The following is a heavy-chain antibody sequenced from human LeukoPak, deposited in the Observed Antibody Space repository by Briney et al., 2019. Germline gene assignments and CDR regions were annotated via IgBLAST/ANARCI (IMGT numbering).Heavy chain of an antibody. CDR3: ASSIVYCSSTSCYFN. Sequence: ASVTVSRKASGYTFTGYFMHWVRQAPGQGLAWMGWINPNRGGTHYAQKFQGRVTMTRDTSISTAYMELSRLRSDDTAVYYCASSIVYCSSTSCYFNWGQGTLVTVSS. V-gene: IGHV1-2*02. D-gene: IGHD2-2*01. CDR1: GYTFTGYF. J-gene: IGHJ4*02. CDR2: INPNRGGT.